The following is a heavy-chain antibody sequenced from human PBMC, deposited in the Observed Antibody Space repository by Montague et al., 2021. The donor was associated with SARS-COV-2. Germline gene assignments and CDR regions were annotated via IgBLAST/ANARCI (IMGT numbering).Heavy chain of an antibody. CDR2: ISSSSSYI. Sequence: SLRLSCAASGFTFSSYSMNWVRQAPGKGLEWVSSISSSSSYIYYADSVKGRFTISRDNAKNSLYLQMDSLRAEDTAVYYCAWDFVFPLGHWGQGTLVTVSS. V-gene: IGHV3-21*01. D-gene: IGHD3-10*02. CDR1: GFTFSSYS. J-gene: IGHJ4*02. CDR3: AWDFVFPLGH.